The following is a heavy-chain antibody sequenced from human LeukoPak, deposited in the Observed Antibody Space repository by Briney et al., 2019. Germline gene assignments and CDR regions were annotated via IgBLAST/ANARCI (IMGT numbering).Heavy chain of an antibody. CDR2: ISYDGSNK. V-gene: IGHV3-33*05. Sequence: GGPLRLSCAASGFTFSSYGMHWVRQAPGKGLEWVAVISYDGSNKYYADSVKGRFTISRDNSKNTVYLQMNSLRAEDMAVYYCARSREWGFDYWGQGTLVTVSS. CDR1: GFTFSSYG. D-gene: IGHD3-16*01. CDR3: ARSREWGFDY. J-gene: IGHJ4*02.